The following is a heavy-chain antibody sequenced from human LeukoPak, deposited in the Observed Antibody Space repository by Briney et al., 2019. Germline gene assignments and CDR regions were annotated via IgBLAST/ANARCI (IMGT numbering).Heavy chain of an antibody. CDR1: GGSINNFY. CDR2: VHSSGRT. J-gene: IGHJ4*01. V-gene: IGHV4-59*08. D-gene: IGHD2-8*02. Sequence: SETLSLTCTVSGGSINNFYWSWIRQSPGKGLEWIGYVHSSGRTDYNPSLRSRVSMSADTSKSQLSLRLTSATAADTAVYFCARHDEECPGEYCFLLSLDYWGPGSLVTVSS. CDR3: ARHDEECPGEYCFLLSLDY.